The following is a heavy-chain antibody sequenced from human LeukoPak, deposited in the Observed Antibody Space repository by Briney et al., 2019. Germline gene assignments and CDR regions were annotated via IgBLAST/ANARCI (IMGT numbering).Heavy chain of an antibody. CDR3: AGGYESGYFDY. CDR1: GFTFSSYG. Sequence: PGGSLRLSCAASGFTFSSYGMHWVRQAPGKGLEWVAVISYDGSNKYYADSVKGRFTISRDNSKNTLYLQMNSLRAEGTAVYYCAGGYESGYFDYWGQGTLVTVSS. V-gene: IGHV3-30*03. CDR2: ISYDGSNK. J-gene: IGHJ4*02. D-gene: IGHD5-12*01.